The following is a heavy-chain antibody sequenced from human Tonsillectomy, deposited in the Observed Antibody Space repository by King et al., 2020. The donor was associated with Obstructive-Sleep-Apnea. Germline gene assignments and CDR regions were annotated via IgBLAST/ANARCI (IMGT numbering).Heavy chain of an antibody. Sequence: QLQESGPGLVKPSETLSLTCPVSGGSISSISYYLGWISQPPGKGLDRIGRIYYSGSTHYNPSPKSRVPISVDTSKNQFSLKLRSVTAADTAVYYCARDSSGSIDYWGQGTLVTVSS. CDR3: ARDSSGSIDY. J-gene: IGHJ4*02. CDR1: GGSISSISYY. D-gene: IGHD1-26*01. CDR2: IYYSGST. V-gene: IGHV4-39*07.